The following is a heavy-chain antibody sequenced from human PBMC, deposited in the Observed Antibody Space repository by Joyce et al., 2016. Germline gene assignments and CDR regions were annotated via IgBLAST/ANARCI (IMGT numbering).Heavy chain of an antibody. Sequence: QVQLVQSGAEVKKTGASVNVSCKASGYTFTYYSISWVRQAPGQGLEWMGWISDYNDNTDAAKKLQGRATMTTDTSTSTVYMKLRSLRSDDTAVYYCARVVTTGVYFDYWGQGSLVTVSS. CDR3: ARVVTTGVYFDY. CDR2: ISDYNDNT. D-gene: IGHD4-23*01. J-gene: IGHJ4*02. V-gene: IGHV1-18*01. CDR1: GYTFTYYS.